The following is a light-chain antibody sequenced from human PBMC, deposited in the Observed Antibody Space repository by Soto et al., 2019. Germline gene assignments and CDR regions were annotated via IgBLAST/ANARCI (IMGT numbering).Light chain of an antibody. CDR2: GAS. CDR1: QSVGSN. V-gene: IGKV3-15*01. CDR3: QQYDNWPTWT. J-gene: IGKJ1*01. Sequence: EIVMTQSPATLSVSPGERATLSCRASQSVGSNLVWYQHKPGQAPRLLIYGASTRAAGSPARFSGSGSGTEFTLTISSLQSEDFAVYYCQQYDNWPTWTFGQGTKVEIK.